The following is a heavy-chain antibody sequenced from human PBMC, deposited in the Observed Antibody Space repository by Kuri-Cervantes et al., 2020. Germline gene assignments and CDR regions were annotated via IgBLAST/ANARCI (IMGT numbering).Heavy chain of an antibody. V-gene: IGHV4-59*12. D-gene: IGHD6-6*01. Sequence: SETLSLTCTVSGGSSNRYYWSWIRQPPGRGLEWIGFIYYSGSTYYSPSLKSRVTISVDKSKNQFSLKLSSVTAADTAVYYCARVREYSGFDYWGQGTLVTVSS. CDR1: GGSSNRYY. CDR3: ARVREYSGFDY. J-gene: IGHJ4*02. CDR2: IYYSGST.